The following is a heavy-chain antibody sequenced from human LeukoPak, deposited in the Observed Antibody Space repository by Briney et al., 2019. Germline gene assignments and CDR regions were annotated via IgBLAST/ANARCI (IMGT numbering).Heavy chain of an antibody. Sequence: SETLSLTCAVYGGSFSGYYWSWIRQPPGKGLEWIGEINHSGSTNYNPSLKSRVTISVDTSKNQFSLKLSTVTAADTAVYYCARGRAGYYNYYMDVWGKGTTVTVSS. D-gene: IGHD6-25*01. CDR3: ARGRAGYYNYYMDV. CDR1: GGSFSGYY. CDR2: INHSGST. J-gene: IGHJ6*03. V-gene: IGHV4-34*01.